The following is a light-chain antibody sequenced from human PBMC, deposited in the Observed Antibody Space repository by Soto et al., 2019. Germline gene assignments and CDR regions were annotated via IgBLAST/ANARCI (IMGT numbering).Light chain of an antibody. CDR2: AAS. J-gene: IGKJ2*01. CDR1: QSVSRN. Sequence: EIVMTQSPATLSLSPGERATLSCRASQSVSRNLAWYQQKPGQAPRLLIYAASTSATGIPARFSGSGSGTEFTITISSLQAEDFAVYYCQQYNNWPYTFGHGTKLEIK. CDR3: QQYNNWPYT. V-gene: IGKV3-15*01.